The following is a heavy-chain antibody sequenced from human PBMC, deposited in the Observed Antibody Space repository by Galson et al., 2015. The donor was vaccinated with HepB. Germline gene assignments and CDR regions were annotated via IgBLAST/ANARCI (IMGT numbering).Heavy chain of an antibody. CDR1: GFTFSSYA. CDR3: ARGTLLLPAYYYYGMDV. Sequence: SLRLSCAASGFTFSSYAMHWVRQAPGKGLEWVAVISYDGSNKYYADSVKGRFTISRDNSKNTLYLQMNSLRAEDTAVYYCARGTLLLPAYYYYGMDVWGQGTTVTVSS. D-gene: IGHD1-26*01. V-gene: IGHV3-30*04. J-gene: IGHJ6*02. CDR2: ISYDGSNK.